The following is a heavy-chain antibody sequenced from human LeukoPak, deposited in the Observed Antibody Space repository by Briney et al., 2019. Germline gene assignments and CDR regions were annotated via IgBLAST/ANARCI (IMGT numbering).Heavy chain of an antibody. CDR2: ISYDGSNK. Sequence: PGGSLRLSCAASGFTFSSFEMHWVRQAPGKGLEWVAVISYDGSNKYYADSVKGRFTISRDNPKNTLWLQMNSLRAEDTAVYYCAAYYYDSSGYYYPMDVRGQGTTVTVSS. CDR3: AAYYYDSSGYYYPMDV. J-gene: IGHJ6*02. D-gene: IGHD3-22*01. CDR1: GFTFSSFE. V-gene: IGHV3-30*03.